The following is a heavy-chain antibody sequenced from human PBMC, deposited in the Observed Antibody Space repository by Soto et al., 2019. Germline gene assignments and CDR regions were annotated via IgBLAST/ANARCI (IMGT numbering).Heavy chain of an antibody. CDR3: ARDKWLIG. Sequence: QVQLVQSGAEVKKPGSSVRVSCKASGGAFSTYTITWVRQAPGQGLEWMGRIIPILGITNYAQEFQGRVTITADKSASTAYMELSSLRSEDTAVYYCARDKWLIGWGQGTLVTVSS. V-gene: IGHV1-69*08. D-gene: IGHD5-12*01. J-gene: IGHJ4*02. CDR1: GGAFSTYT. CDR2: IIPILGIT.